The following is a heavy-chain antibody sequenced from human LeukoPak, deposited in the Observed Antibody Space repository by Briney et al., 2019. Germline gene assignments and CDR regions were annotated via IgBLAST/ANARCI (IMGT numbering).Heavy chain of an antibody. V-gene: IGHV4-59*12. Sequence: SEILSLTCTVSGGSISSYYWSWIRQPPGKGLEWIGYIHYSGSTNYNPSLKSRVTISVDTSKNQFSLKLSSVTAADTAVYYCARAGYCSGGSCLDYWGQGTLVTVSS. CDR1: GGSISSYY. CDR2: IHYSGST. J-gene: IGHJ4*02. CDR3: ARAGYCSGGSCLDY. D-gene: IGHD2-15*01.